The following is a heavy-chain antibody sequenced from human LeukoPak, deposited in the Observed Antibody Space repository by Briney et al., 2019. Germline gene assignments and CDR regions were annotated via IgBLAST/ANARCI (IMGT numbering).Heavy chain of an antibody. CDR1: GFTFSSYA. J-gene: IGHJ4*02. D-gene: IGHD1-7*01. CDR3: ARNWNYRYYFDY. CDR2: ISGSGGST. V-gene: IGHV3-23*01. Sequence: PGGSLRLSCAASGFTFSSYAMSWVRQAPGTGLEWVSAISGSGGSTYYADSVKSRFTISRDNSKNTLYLQMNSLRAEDTAVYYCARNWNYRYYFDYWGQGTLVTVSS.